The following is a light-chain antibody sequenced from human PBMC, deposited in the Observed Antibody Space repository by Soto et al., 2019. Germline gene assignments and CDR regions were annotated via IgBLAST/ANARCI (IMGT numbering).Light chain of an antibody. V-gene: IGKV3D-20*02. Sequence: EIVLTQSPGTLSLSPGERATLSCRASQSVSSSYLAWYQQKPGQAPRLLIYGASSRATGIPDRFSGSGSGTDYTLTITNLELEDFAIYYCQQRSNWPWTFGQGTKVDI. CDR3: QQRSNWPWT. J-gene: IGKJ1*01. CDR1: QSVSSSY. CDR2: GAS.